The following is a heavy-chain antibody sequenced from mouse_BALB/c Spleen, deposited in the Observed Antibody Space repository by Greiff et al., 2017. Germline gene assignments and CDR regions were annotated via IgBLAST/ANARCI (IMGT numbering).Heavy chain of an antibody. J-gene: IGHJ3*01. Sequence: DVKLVESGGGLVKPGGSLKLSCAASGFTFSDYYMYWVRQTPEKRLEWVATISDGGSYTYYPDSVKGRFTISRDNAKNNLYLQMSSLKSEDTAMYYCARDGGYGNFWFAYWGQGTLVTVSA. D-gene: IGHD2-10*02. V-gene: IGHV5-4*02. CDR2: ISDGGSYT. CDR1: GFTFSDYY. CDR3: ARDGGYGNFWFAY.